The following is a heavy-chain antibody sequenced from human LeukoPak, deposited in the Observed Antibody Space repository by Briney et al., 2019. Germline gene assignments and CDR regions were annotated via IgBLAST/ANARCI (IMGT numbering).Heavy chain of an antibody. CDR1: GGTFSSYA. CDR2: IIPIFGTA. V-gene: IGHV1-69*06. J-gene: IGHJ6*03. CDR3: AREARDGYIKSHYYYYYYMDV. Sequence: ASVKVSCKASGGTFSSYAVSWVRQAPGQGLEWMGGIIPIFGTANYAQKFQGRVTITADKSTSTAYMELSSLRSEDTAVYYCAREARDGYIKSHYYYYYYMDVWGKGTTVTVSS. D-gene: IGHD5-24*01.